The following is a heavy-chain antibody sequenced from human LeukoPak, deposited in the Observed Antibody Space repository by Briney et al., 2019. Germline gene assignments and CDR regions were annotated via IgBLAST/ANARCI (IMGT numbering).Heavy chain of an antibody. Sequence: ASVKVSCKASGGTFSSYAINWVRQAPGQGLEWMGRIIPILGIANYAQKFQGRVTITADKSTSTAYMELSSLRSEDTAVYYCASGGYSYGYVDYWGQGTLVTVSS. CDR3: ASGGYSYGYVDY. D-gene: IGHD5-18*01. J-gene: IGHJ4*02. CDR1: GGTFSSYA. V-gene: IGHV1-69*04. CDR2: IIPILGIA.